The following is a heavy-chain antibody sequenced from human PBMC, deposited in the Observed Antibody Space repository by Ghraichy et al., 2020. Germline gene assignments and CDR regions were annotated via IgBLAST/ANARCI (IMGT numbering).Heavy chain of an antibody. Sequence: ASVKVSCKASGYSFTTYAVHWVRQAPGQRPEWMGWVKGDNGDTGYSQKIRDRLTISRDTSATTAYMELSSLRSEDTAVYYCARYGDPWYYFDYWGQGTLVTVSS. D-gene: IGHD2-8*01. CDR3: ARYGDPWYYFDY. V-gene: IGHV1-3*01. CDR1: GYSFTTYA. J-gene: IGHJ4*02. CDR2: VKGDNGDT.